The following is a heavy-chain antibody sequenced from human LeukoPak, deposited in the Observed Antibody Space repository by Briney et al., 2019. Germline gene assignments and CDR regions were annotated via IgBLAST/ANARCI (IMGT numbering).Heavy chain of an antibody. CDR1: GSTVSGNY. J-gene: IGHJ5*02. CDR2: IYTAGGS. D-gene: IGHD6-13*01. CDR3: MLPPWAAGGP. Sequence: GGSLRLSCAASGSTVSGNYMSWVRQAPGKGLEWVSVIYTAGGSYYADSVKGRFTISRGNSKNTLYLQMNSLRPEDTAVYYCMLPPWAAGGPWGQGTLVTVSS. V-gene: IGHV3-53*01.